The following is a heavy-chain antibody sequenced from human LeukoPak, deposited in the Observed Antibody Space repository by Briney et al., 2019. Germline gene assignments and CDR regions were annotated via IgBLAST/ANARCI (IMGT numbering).Heavy chain of an antibody. CDR1: GYTLTELS. Sequence: ASVKVSCKVSGYTLTELSMHWVRQVPGKGLEWMGGFDPEDGETIYAQKFQGRVTMTEDTSTDTAYMELSSLRSEDTAVYYCATVGEGIAAAGTVGYWGQGTLVTVSS. D-gene: IGHD6-13*01. J-gene: IGHJ4*02. V-gene: IGHV1-24*01. CDR2: FDPEDGET. CDR3: ATVGEGIAAAGTVGY.